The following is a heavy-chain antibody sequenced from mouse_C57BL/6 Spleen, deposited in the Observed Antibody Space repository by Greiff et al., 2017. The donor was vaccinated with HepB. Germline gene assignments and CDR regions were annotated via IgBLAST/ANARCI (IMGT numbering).Heavy chain of an antibody. J-gene: IGHJ4*01. CDR3: ARQDYSNYDGAMDY. CDR1: GFTFSDYY. CDR2: ISNGGGST. Sequence: EVQLVESGGGLVQPGGSLKLSRAASGFTFSDYYMYWVRQTPEKRLEWVAYISNGGGSTYYPDTVKGRFTISRDNAKNTLYLQMSRLKSEDTAMYYCARQDYSNYDGAMDYWGQGTSVTVSS. V-gene: IGHV5-12*01. D-gene: IGHD2-5*01.